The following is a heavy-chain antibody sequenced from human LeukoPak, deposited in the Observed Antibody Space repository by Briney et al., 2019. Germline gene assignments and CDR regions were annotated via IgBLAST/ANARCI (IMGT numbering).Heavy chain of an antibody. CDR2: IIPIFGIA. J-gene: IGHJ3*01. Sequence: GASVKVSCKASGGTFSSDAISWVRQAPGQGLEWMGRIIPIFGIANYAQKFQGRVTITADKSTSTAYMELSSLRSEDTAVYYCARARAPYYYDSSGSFWGQGTMVTVSS. V-gene: IGHV1-69*04. CDR1: GGTFSSDA. CDR3: ARARAPYYYDSSGSF. D-gene: IGHD3-22*01.